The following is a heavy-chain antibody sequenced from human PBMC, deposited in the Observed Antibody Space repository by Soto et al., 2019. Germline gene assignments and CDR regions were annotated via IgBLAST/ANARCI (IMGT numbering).Heavy chain of an antibody. CDR3: ARAPFGWLIDY. V-gene: IGHV3-74*01. Sequence: PGGSLRLSCAASGFTFSSYWVHWVRQAPGKGLVWVSRINSDGSSTSYADSVKGRFTISRDNAKNTLYLQMNSLRAEDTAVYYCARAPFGWLIDYWGQGTLVTVSS. CDR2: INSDGSST. D-gene: IGHD6-19*01. CDR1: GFTFSSYW. J-gene: IGHJ4*02.